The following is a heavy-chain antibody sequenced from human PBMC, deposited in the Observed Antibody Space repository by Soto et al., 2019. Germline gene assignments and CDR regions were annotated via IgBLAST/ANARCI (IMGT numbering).Heavy chain of an antibody. D-gene: IGHD1-26*01. J-gene: IGHJ6*02. Sequence: QLQLQQSGPGLVKPSGTLSLTCVVSGGPISTNHWWSWVRQSPGKGLEWIGGICHSGTTNCNPALQSRVTMSVDKSNNRFSLTLSSVIAADTAVYYCARGYPMDVWGQGTTVSVSS. V-gene: IGHV4-4*02. CDR2: ICHSGTT. CDR3: ARGYPMDV. CDR1: GGPISTNHW.